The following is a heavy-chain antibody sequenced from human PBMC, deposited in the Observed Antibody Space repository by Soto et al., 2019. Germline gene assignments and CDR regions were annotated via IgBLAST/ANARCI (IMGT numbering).Heavy chain of an antibody. J-gene: IGHJ4*02. CDR3: AKLLGFSSGGSWYSHVADY. Sequence: EVHLWESGGDLVQPGGSLRVSCVGSGYTFSSRAMSWVRQAPGKGLEWVSGIDGGGTTDYADSVKGRFTISRDNSQDTLYLPMSSLRAEDTDVYYCAKLLGFSSGGSWYSHVADYWGQGTLVTVSS. CDR2: IDGGGTT. D-gene: IGHD2-8*02. CDR1: GYTFSSRA. V-gene: IGHV3-23*01.